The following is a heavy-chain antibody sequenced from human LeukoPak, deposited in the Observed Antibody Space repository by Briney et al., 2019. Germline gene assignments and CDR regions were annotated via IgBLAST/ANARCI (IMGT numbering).Heavy chain of an antibody. Sequence: PGGSLRLSCAASGFTSSRYSMNWVRQAPGKGLEWVASISSTSTFIYSADSVKGRFTISRDPAKNSLFLQMNSLRAEDTAIYYCARDYFDSSDYPQTYYYYYMDVWGKGTTVTVSS. D-gene: IGHD3-22*01. CDR1: GFTSSRYS. CDR2: ISSTSTFI. CDR3: ARDYFDSSDYPQTYYYYYMDV. V-gene: IGHV3-21*01. J-gene: IGHJ6*03.